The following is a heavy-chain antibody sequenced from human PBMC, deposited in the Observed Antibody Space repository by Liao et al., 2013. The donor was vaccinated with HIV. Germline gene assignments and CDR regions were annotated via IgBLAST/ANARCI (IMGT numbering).Heavy chain of an antibody. J-gene: IGHJ2*01. D-gene: IGHD2-2*01. CDR1: GGSMSDYY. CDR3: ARSYCSSTSCFNLYPPSGWYFDL. Sequence: QVLLQESGPGLVKPSGTLSLTCTVTGGSMSDYYWSWIRQPAGKGLEWIGRIYPSGSTIYNPSLMGRVTMSVDTSKNQFSLNLSSVTAADTAVFYCARSYCSSTSCFNLYPPSGWYFDLWGRGTLVTVSS. V-gene: IGHV4-4*07. CDR2: IYPSGST.